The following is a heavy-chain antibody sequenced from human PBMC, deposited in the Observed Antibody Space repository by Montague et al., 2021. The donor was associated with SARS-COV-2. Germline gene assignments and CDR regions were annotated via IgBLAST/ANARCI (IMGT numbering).Heavy chain of an antibody. J-gene: IGHJ4*01. D-gene: IGHD2/OR15-2a*01. CDR1: GASMSGYH. V-gene: IGHV4-4*07. Sequence: SETRSLTCTVSGASMSGYHWSWIRQPAGKALEWIGRICSNGDTTXNPSLKSRLTMSVDTSERQFSLKMTSASAADTAIYYCARGSEYYYHPFDYWGHGNLVTVSS. CDR3: ARGSEYYYHPFDY. CDR2: ICSNGDT.